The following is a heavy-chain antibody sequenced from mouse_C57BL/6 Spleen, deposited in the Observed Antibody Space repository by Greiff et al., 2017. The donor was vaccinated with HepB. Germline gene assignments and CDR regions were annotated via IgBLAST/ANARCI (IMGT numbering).Heavy chain of an antibody. D-gene: IGHD3-3*01. Sequence: DVKLVESGGGLVKPGGSLKLSCAASGFTFSSYAMSWVRQTPEKRLEWVATISDGGSYTYYPDNVKGRFTISRDNAKNNLYLQMSHLKSEDTAMYYCARDSGTDWGQGTTLTVSS. V-gene: IGHV5-4*01. CDR3: ARDSGTD. CDR1: GFTFSSYA. CDR2: ISDGGSYT. J-gene: IGHJ2*01.